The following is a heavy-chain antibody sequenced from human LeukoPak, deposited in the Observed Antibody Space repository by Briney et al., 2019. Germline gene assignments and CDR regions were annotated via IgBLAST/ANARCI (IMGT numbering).Heavy chain of an antibody. CDR2: ISAYNGNT. V-gene: IGHV1-18*01. CDR3: AICGDYDSSGYAPEGYFQH. CDR1: VYTFTSYG. J-gene: IGHJ1*01. Sequence: GASVTVSCKASVYTFTSYGISWVRQSPGQGLEWMGWISAYNGNTNYAQKLQGRVTMTTDTSTSTAYMELRSLRSDDTAVYYCAICGDYDSSGYAPEGYFQHWGQGTLVTVSS. D-gene: IGHD3-22*01.